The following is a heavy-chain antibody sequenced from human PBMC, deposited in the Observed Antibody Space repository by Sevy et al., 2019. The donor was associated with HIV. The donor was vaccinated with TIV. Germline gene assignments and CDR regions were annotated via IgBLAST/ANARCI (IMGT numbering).Heavy chain of an antibody. CDR1: GFTFSSFA. D-gene: IGHD3-10*01. CDR2: ISGSGGGK. V-gene: IGHV3-23*01. J-gene: IGHJ4*02. Sequence: GGSLRHSCAASGFTFSSFAISWVRQAPGKGLEWVSDISGSGGGKKYADSVKGRFTVSRDNAQNTVFLQMNNLRGEDTGLYYCAKEFYRGSYLEDWGQGTLVTVSS. CDR3: AKEFYRGSYLED.